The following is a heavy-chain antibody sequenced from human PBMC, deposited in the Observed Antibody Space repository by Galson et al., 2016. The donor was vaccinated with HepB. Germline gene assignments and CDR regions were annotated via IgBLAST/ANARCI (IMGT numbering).Heavy chain of an antibody. V-gene: IGHV1-2*02. D-gene: IGHD3-22*01. CDR1: GDTFTDYY. Sequence: SVKVSCKASGDTFTDYYMHWVRQAPGQGLEWMGWINPNSGGTKYAQKFQGRVTMTRDTSISTAYMELSRLRSDDTAVYYCASVPSDYYDTRPYEDYWGQGTLVTVSS. J-gene: IGHJ4*02. CDR2: INPNSGGT. CDR3: ASVPSDYYDTRPYEDY.